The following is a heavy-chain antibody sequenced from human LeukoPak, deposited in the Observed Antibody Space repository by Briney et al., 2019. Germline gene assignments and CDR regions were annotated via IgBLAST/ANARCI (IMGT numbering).Heavy chain of an antibody. CDR2: IIPTLGIA. CDR1: GYTFTSYA. J-gene: IGHJ4*02. D-gene: IGHD3-10*01. Sequence: GASVKVSCKASGYTFTSYAMHWVRQAPGQRLEWMGRIIPTLGIANYAQKFQGRVTITADKSTSTAYMELSSLRSEDTAVYYCARDLGGSGSYPRGYWGQGTLVTVSS. CDR3: ARDLGGSGSYPRGY. V-gene: IGHV1-69*04.